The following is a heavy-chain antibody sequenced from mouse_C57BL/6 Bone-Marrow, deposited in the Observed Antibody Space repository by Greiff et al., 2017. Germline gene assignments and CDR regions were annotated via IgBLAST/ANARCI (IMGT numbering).Heavy chain of an antibody. CDR3: TRILTVVGTYYAMDY. CDR2: PWWGDDK. D-gene: IGHD1-1*01. Sequence: QVTLKESGPGILQPSQTLSLSCTFSGFSLSTFGMGVGWIRQPSGKGLEWMAHPWWGDDKYYQPAMKSQLTTSKDTSKTPGFLKIAIVDTASTATYYGTRILTVVGTYYAMDYWGQGTSVTVSS. J-gene: IGHJ4*01. CDR1: GFSLSTFGMG. V-gene: IGHV8-8*01.